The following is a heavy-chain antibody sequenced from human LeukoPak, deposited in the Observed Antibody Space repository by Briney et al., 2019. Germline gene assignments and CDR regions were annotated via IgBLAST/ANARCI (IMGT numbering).Heavy chain of an antibody. V-gene: IGHV4-59*01. D-gene: IGHD6-13*01. J-gene: IGHJ5*02. CDR1: GGSISSYY. Sequence: SETLSLTCTVSGGSISSYYWSWIRQPPGKGLEWIGYIYYSGSTNYNPSLKSRVTISVDTSKNQFSLKLSSVTAADTAGYYCARGYSSSWTYHWVDPPRPGTLVTASS. CDR2: IYYSGST. CDR3: ARGYSSSWTYHWVDP.